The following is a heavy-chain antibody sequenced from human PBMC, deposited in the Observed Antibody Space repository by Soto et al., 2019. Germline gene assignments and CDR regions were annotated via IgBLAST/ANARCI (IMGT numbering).Heavy chain of an antibody. D-gene: IGHD3-3*01. CDR2: INHSGST. Sequence: SETLSLTCAFYGGSFNGYYWSWIRQPPGKGLEWIGEINHSGSTNYNPSLKSRVTISVDTSKNQFSLKLSSVTAADTAVYYCARGLLYYDFWSGYYGMDVWGQGTTVTVSS. CDR3: ARGLLYYDFWSGYYGMDV. J-gene: IGHJ6*02. V-gene: IGHV4-34*01. CDR1: GGSFNGYY.